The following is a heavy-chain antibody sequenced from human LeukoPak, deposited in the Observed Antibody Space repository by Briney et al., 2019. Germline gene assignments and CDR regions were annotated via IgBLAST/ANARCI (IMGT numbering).Heavy chain of an antibody. CDR3: ARPVEMSTITSAFDI. D-gene: IGHD5-24*01. CDR2: IYYSGST. Sequence: PSETLSLTCTVSGGSISSSSYYWGWIRQPPGTGLEWIGSIYYSGSTYYNPSLKSRVTISVDTSKNQFSLKLTSVTAADTAVYYCARPVEMSTITSAFDIWGQGTMVTVSS. V-gene: IGHV4-39*01. CDR1: GGSISSSSYY. J-gene: IGHJ3*02.